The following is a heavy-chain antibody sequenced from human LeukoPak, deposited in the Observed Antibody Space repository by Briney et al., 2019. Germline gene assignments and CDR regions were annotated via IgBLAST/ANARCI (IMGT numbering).Heavy chain of an antibody. CDR1: GYTFTSYY. CDR3: ARVEGYSGYDYVGYFDY. V-gene: IGHV1-69*13. J-gene: IGHJ4*02. Sequence: SVKVSCKASGYTFTSYYMHWVRQAPGQGLEWMGGIIPIFGTANYAQKFQGRVTITADESTSTAFMELSSLRSEDTAVYYCARVEGYSGYDYVGYFDYWGQGTLVTVSS. D-gene: IGHD5-12*01. CDR2: IIPIFGTA.